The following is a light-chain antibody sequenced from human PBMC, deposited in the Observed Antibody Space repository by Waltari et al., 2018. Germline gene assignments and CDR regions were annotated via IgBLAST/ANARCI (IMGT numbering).Light chain of an antibody. J-gene: IGKJ1*01. CDR1: QSLLHSHGSKY. CDR3: VQTLQIPWT. CDR2: LGS. Sequence: DIVMTQSPLSLPVTPGEPASISCRSSQSLLHSHGSKYLNWYLQKPGRSPQLLIYLGSNLASGGPDRVSGSASGTDVTLKISRVEADDVGVYYCVQTLQIPWTFGQGTKVEIK. V-gene: IGKV2-28*01.